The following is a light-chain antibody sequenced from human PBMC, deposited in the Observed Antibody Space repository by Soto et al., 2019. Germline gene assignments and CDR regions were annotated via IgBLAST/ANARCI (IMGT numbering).Light chain of an antibody. CDR1: SSDVGGYNY. CDR3: CSYTTSNTRQIV. Sequence: QSALTQPASVSGSPGQSITISCTGTSSDVGGYNYVSWYQHHPGKAPKLIIYDVSNRPSGVSIRFSGSKSDNTASLTISGLQLQDEADYHCCSYTTSNTRQIVFGTGTKLTVL. V-gene: IGLV2-14*03. CDR2: DVS. J-gene: IGLJ1*01.